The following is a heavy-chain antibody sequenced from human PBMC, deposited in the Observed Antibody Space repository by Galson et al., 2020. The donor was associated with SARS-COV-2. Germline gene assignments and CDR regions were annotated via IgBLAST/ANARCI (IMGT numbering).Heavy chain of an antibody. Sequence: GGYLRLSCAASGFTFSSYAMYWIRQAPGKGLEWVTVMSYDGSDKYYADSVKGRFTISRDNSKNTLYLQMNSLRTEDTAVYYCARELKASGWYVDYWGQGTLVTVSS. CDR2: MSYDGSDK. J-gene: IGHJ4*02. V-gene: IGHV3-30*04. D-gene: IGHD6-19*01. CDR3: ARELKASGWYVDY. CDR1: GFTFSSYA.